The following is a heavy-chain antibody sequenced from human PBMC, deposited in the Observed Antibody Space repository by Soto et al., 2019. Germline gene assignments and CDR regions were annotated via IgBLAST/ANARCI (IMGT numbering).Heavy chain of an antibody. J-gene: IGHJ4*02. D-gene: IGHD3-16*01. CDR2: TTRSGGTS. Sequence: QEQLVQSVPEVTNLGASWKVSGKETAYTFTRNYFHWVRQAPGQGLELMGITTRSGGTSNYAQKFQARVTMTRDTSTSTVYMDLSSLTSEDTAVYYFVRPDYDYAFGYCGQGTLVTVSS. CDR1: AYTFTRNY. V-gene: IGHV1-46*03. CDR3: VRPDYDYAFGY.